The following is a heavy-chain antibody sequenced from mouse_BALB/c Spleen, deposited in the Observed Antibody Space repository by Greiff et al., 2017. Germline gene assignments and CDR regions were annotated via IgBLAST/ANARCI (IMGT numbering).Heavy chain of an antibody. D-gene: IGHD2-13*01. Sequence: LQQPGSELVRPGASVKLSCKASGYTFTSYWMHWVKQRPGQGLEWIGNIYPGSGSTNYDEKFKSKATLTVDTSSSTAYMQLSSLTSEDSAVYYCARIDFGCWGQGTTLTVSS. V-gene: IGHV1S22*01. CDR1: GYTFTSYW. CDR3: ARIDFGC. J-gene: IGHJ2*01. CDR2: IYPGSGST.